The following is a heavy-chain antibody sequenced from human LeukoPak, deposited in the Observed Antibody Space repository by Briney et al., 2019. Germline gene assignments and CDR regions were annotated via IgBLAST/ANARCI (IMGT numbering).Heavy chain of an antibody. CDR1: GFTFSDYY. CDR2: ISSSGSTI. V-gene: IGHV3-11*04. CDR3: ARARPIENYYYYMDV. Sequence: GGSLRLSCAASGFTFSDYYMSWIRQAPGKGLEWVSYISSSGSTIYYADSVKGRFTISRDNAKNSLYLQMNSLRAEDTAVYYCARARPIENYYYYMDVWGKGTTVTVSS. J-gene: IGHJ6*03.